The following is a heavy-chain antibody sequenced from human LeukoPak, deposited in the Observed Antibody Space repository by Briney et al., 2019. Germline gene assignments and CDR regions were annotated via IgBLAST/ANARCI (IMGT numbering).Heavy chain of an antibody. V-gene: IGHV4-59*08. CDR2: IYDSGST. D-gene: IGHD3-22*01. CDR1: SGSISSYY. CDR3: ARFYYDGSAYYRFDY. Sequence: KSSETLSLTCTVSSGSISSYYWSWIRQPPGKGLEWIGYIYDSGSTNYNPSLKSRVTISVNTSKNQFSLKLTSVTAADTAVYYCARFYYDGSAYYRFDYWGQGALVTVSS. J-gene: IGHJ4*02.